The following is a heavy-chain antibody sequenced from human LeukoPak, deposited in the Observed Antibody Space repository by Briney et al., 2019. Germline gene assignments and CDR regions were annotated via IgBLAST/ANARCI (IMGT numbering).Heavy chain of an antibody. V-gene: IGHV3-21*06. CDR2: ISSSSTYI. Sequence: GGSLRLSCAASGFTFSSYSLNWVRQAPGKGLEWVSSISSSSTYIYYADSVEGRFTISRENGKNSLYLQMNSLRAEDTALYYCARGQSSSGSDAFDICGQGTMVTVYS. CDR1: GFTFSSYS. CDR3: ARGQSSSGSDAFDI. D-gene: IGHD3-22*01. J-gene: IGHJ3*02.